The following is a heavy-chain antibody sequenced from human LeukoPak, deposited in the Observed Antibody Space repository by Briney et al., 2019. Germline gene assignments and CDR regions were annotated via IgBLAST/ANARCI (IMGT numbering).Heavy chain of an antibody. Sequence: GGSLTLSCAASGFTVSSNYMSWVRQAPGKGLEWVSVIYSGGSTYYADSVKGRFTISRDNSKNTLYLQMNSLRAEDTAVYYCAGGSTPSFDYWGQGTLVTVSS. D-gene: IGHD3-16*01. V-gene: IGHV3-66*01. CDR1: GFTVSSNY. J-gene: IGHJ4*02. CDR2: IYSGGST. CDR3: AGGSTPSFDY.